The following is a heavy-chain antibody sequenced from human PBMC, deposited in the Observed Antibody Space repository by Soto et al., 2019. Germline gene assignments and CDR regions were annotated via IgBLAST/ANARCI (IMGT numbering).Heavy chain of an antibody. V-gene: IGHV3-23*01. J-gene: IGHJ3*01. CDR1: GFRFWTYS. CDR3: AKTRLYDNNDYHRDGFDV. D-gene: IGHD5-12*01. CDR2: ISGDGSAT. Sequence: EVKLLESGGGLVQQGESLRLSCAASGFRFWTYSMSWVRQAPGKGLEWVSGISGDGSATSYADSLKGRFTVSRDNSKDTLFLQMNTLRVEDTAVYYCAKTRLYDNNDYHRDGFDVWGPGTAVTVS.